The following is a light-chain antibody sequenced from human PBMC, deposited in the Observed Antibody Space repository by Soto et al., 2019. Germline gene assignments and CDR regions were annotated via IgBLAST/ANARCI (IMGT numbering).Light chain of an antibody. Sequence: DNVMTQSPLSLPVTPGEPASISCRSSQSLLHSNGYNYLDWYRQKPGQSPQLLIYLGSNRASGVPDRFSGSGSGTDFTLKISRVEAEDVGVYYCMQALQTRTFGQGTKLEIK. CDR1: QSLLHSNGYNY. J-gene: IGKJ2*01. V-gene: IGKV2-28*01. CDR3: MQALQTRT. CDR2: LGS.